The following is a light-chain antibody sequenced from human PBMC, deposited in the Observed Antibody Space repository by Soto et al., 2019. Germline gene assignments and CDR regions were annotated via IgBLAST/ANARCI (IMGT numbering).Light chain of an antibody. CDR2: DAS. CDR1: QSVSSY. J-gene: IGKJ2*01. Sequence: EIVLTQSPAILSLSPGERATLSCRASQSVSSYLGWYQHKPGQAPRLLIFDASIRAPDIPARFSGSGSGTDFTLTISRLEPEDFAVYYCQQRGNWPRTFGQGTKLEIK. V-gene: IGKV3-11*01. CDR3: QQRGNWPRT.